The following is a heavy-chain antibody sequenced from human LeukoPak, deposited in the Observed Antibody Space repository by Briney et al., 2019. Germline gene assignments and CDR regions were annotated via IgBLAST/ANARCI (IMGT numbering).Heavy chain of an antibody. CDR1: GFTFSSYA. CDR2: ISGSGGST. V-gene: IGHV3-23*01. Sequence: PGGSLRLSCAASGFTFSSYAMSWVRQAPGKGLEWVSAISGSGGSTYYADSVKGRFTNSRDNSKNTLYLQMNSLRAEGTAVYYCAKFHDTDYYYGMDVWGQGTTVTVYS. J-gene: IGHJ6*02. D-gene: IGHD1-1*01. CDR3: AKFHDTDYYYGMDV.